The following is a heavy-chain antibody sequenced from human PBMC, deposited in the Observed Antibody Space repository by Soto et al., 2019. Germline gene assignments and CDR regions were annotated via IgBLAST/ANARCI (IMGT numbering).Heavy chain of an antibody. D-gene: IGHD4-17*01. J-gene: IGHJ6*03. CDR1: GGSISSYY. Sequence: SETLSLTCTVSGGSISSYYWSWIRQPPGKGLEWIGYIYYSGSTNYNPSLKSRVTISVDTSKNQFSLKLSSVTAADTAVYYCARQAQYGDYPRDYYYYYMDVWGKGTTVTVS. CDR3: ARQAQYGDYPRDYYYYYMDV. V-gene: IGHV4-59*08. CDR2: IYYSGST.